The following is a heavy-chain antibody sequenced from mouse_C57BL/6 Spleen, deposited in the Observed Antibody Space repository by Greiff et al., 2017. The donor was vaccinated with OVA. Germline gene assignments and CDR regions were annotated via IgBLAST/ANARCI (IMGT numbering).Heavy chain of an antibody. V-gene: IGHV1-55*01. CDR2: IYPGSGST. J-gene: IGHJ1*03. CDR3: AGAYYSALRLVYFDV. D-gene: IGHD2-10*01. Sequence: VQLQQPGAELVKPGASVKMSCKASGYTFTSYWITWVKQRPGQGLEWIGDIYPGSGSTNYNEKFKSKDTLTVDTSSSAAYMQLSSLTSEDSAVYYSAGAYYSALRLVYFDVWGTGTTVTVSS. CDR1: GYTFTSYW.